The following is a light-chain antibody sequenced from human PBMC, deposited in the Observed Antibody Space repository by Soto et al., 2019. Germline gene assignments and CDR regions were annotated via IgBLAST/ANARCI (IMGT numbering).Light chain of an antibody. CDR3: SSYAGSNNYV. V-gene: IGLV2-8*01. Sequence: QSVLTQPPSASGSPGQSVTISCTGTSSDVGGYNYVSWYQQHPDKAPKLVIYEVSKRPSGVPDRFSGSKSGNTASLTVSGLQAEDEADYYCSSYAGSNNYVFGTGTKVTVL. J-gene: IGLJ1*01. CDR2: EVS. CDR1: SSDVGGYNY.